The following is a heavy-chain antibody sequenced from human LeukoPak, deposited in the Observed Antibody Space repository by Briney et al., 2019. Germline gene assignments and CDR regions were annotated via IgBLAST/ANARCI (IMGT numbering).Heavy chain of an antibody. Sequence: ASVKVSCKASGYTLTSYDINWVRQAPGQGPEWMAWVNPSNGNTGYAQKFQGRITLSSNTSIGTTYMELNSLRSEDTAVYYCARVRTRAGRRFDSWGQGTQISVSS. CDR2: VNPSNGNT. CDR1: GYTLTSYD. J-gene: IGHJ4*02. D-gene: IGHD1-1*01. CDR3: ARVRTRAGRRFDS. V-gene: IGHV1-8*01.